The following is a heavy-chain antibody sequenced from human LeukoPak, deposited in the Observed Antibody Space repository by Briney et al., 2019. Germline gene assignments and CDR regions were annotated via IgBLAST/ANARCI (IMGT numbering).Heavy chain of an antibody. V-gene: IGHV4-4*09. J-gene: IGHJ6*04. CDR3: ARRDTLDV. CDR2: IYTSGST. Sequence: SETLSLTCTVSGGSISSYYWSWIRQPPGKGLEWIGYIYTSGSTNYNPSLKSRVTISVDTSKNQFSLKLSSVTAADTAVYYCARRDTLDVWGEGTTVTVSS. CDR1: GGSISSYY. D-gene: IGHD5-18*01.